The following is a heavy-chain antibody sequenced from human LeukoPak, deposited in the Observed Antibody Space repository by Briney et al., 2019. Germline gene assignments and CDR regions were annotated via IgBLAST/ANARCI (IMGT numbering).Heavy chain of an antibody. CDR2: ISAYNGNT. V-gene: IGHV1-18*01. J-gene: IGHJ4*02. D-gene: IGHD3-10*02. CDR3: ATSIFVAYYYVY. Sequence: ASVKVSCKASGYTFTSYGISWVRQAPGQGLEWMGWISAYNGNTNYAQKLQGRVTMTTDTSTSTAYMELRSLRSDDTAVYYCATSIFVAYYYVYWGQGTLVTVSS. CDR1: GYTFTSYG.